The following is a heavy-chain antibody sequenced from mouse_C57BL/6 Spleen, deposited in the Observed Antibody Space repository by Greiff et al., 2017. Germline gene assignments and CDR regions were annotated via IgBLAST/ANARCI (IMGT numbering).Heavy chain of an antibody. CDR2: INPNNGGT. J-gene: IGHJ4*01. V-gene: IGHV1-26*01. CDR1: GYTFTDYY. CDR3: GRHYDYEDAMDY. D-gene: IGHD2-4*01. Sequence: EVQLQQSGPELVKPGASVKISCKASGYTFTDYYMNWVKQSHGKSLEWIGDINPNNGGTSYNQKFKGKATLTVDKSSSTAYMELRSLTSEDSSVYYCGRHYDYEDAMDYWGQGTSVTVSS.